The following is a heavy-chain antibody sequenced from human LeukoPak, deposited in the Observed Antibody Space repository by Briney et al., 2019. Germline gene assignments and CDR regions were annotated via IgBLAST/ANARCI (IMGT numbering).Heavy chain of an antibody. CDR1: GFTFRSYW. CDR2: IRHDGSEK. J-gene: IGHJ4*02. Sequence: PGGSLRLSCAASGFTFRSYWMNWARQAPGKGLEWVANIRHDGSEKYYVDSVKGRFTISRDNAKNSLYLQMNSLRAEDTAVYYCARDLVTAALDYWGQGTLVTVSS. V-gene: IGHV3-7*01. CDR3: ARDLVTAALDY. D-gene: IGHD2-21*02.